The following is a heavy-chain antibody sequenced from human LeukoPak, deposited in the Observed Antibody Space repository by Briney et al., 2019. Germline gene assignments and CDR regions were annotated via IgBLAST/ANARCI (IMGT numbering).Heavy chain of an antibody. CDR2: LKYDGGIK. V-gene: IGHV3-30*02. D-gene: IGHD2-21*02. CDR1: GFTFNTFD. J-gene: IGHJ4*02. CDR3: ARDGGDKNFDY. Sequence: GGSLRLSCAASGFTFNTFDMHWVRQAPGKGLDWVAFLKYDGGIKDYADFVKDRFTISRDNSKNTLYLQLNSLRVEDTAVYYCARDGGDKNFDYWGQGTMVTVSS.